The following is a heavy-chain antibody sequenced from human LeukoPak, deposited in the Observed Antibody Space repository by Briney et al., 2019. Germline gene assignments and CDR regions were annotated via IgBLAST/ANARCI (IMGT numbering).Heavy chain of an antibody. J-gene: IGHJ4*02. Sequence: SETLSLTCAVYGGSFSGYYWSWIRQPPGKGLEWIGGINHSGSTNYNPSLKSRVTISVETSKNQFSLKLSSVTAADTAVYYCARRRRDGYNKYYFDYWGQGTLVTVSS. CDR2: INHSGST. D-gene: IGHD5-24*01. V-gene: IGHV4-34*01. CDR1: GGSFSGYY. CDR3: ARRRRDGYNKYYFDY.